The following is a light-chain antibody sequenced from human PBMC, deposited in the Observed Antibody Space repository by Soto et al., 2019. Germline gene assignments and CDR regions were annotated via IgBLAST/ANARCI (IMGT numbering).Light chain of an antibody. Sequence: QSVPTQPPSASGSPGQSVTISCTGTSSDVGSHNYVSWYQQHPGKPPKLMISEVTRRPSGVPDRFSGSKSGNTASLTISGLQAEDEADYYCSSYTGSSTSPYVFGTGTKLTVL. CDR1: SSDVGSHNY. J-gene: IGLJ1*01. CDR2: EVT. CDR3: SSYTGSSTSPYV. V-gene: IGLV2-8*01.